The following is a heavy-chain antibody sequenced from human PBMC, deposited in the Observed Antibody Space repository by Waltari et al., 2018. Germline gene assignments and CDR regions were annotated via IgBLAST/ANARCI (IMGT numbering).Heavy chain of an antibody. CDR1: GYTFTSYG. J-gene: IGHJ6*03. Sequence: QVQLVQSGAEVKKPGASVKVSCKASGYTFTSYGISWVRQAPGHGLEWMGWISAYNGNTNYAQKLQGRVPMTTDTSTSTAYMELRSRRSDDTAVYYCAVGPYGSGNPAGRNYYMDVWGKGTTVTVSS. CDR2: ISAYNGNT. V-gene: IGHV1-18*01. D-gene: IGHD3-10*01. CDR3: AVGPYGSGNPAGRNYYMDV.